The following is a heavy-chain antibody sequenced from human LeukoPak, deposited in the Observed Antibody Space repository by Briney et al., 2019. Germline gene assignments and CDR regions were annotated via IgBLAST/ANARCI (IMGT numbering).Heavy chain of an antibody. D-gene: IGHD4-23*01. V-gene: IGHV3-9*01. J-gene: IGHJ4*02. CDR3: AKEDYGGNLSFDY. Sequence: GGSLRLSCAASGFTFDDYAMHWVRHAPGKGLEWVSGISWNSVSMGYADSVKGRFTISRDNAKNSLYLQMNSLRAEDTALYYCAKEDYGGNLSFDYWGQGTLVTVSS. CDR2: ISWNSVSM. CDR1: GFTFDDYA.